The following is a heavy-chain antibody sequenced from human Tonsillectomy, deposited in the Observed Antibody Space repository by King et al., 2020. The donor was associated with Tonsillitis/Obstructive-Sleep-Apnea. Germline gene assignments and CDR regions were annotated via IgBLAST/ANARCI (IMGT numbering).Heavy chain of an antibody. Sequence: VQLVESGGGLVQPGGSLRLSCAASGFTFSSYAMNWVRQAPGQGLEWVSAISGSGGSTYYADSVKGRFTISRDSSKNTMYLQMNSLRAEDTAVYYCARDRQSSNLSRREVIYYCGMDVWGKGTTVTVSS. CDR1: GFTFSSYA. V-gene: IGHV3-23*04. J-gene: IGHJ6*04. D-gene: IGHD6-13*01. CDR2: ISGSGGST. CDR3: ARDRQSSNLSRREVIYYCGMDV.